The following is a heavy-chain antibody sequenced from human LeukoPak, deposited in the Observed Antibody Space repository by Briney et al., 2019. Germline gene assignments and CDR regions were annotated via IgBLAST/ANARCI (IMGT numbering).Heavy chain of an antibody. CDR2: NNPNSGGT. CDR3: ARDLRYYDSSGYSHDAFDI. Sequence: GASVKVSCKASGYTFTGYYMHWVRQAPGQGLEWMGWNNPNSGGTNYAQKFQGRVTMTRDTSISTAYMELSRLRSDDTAVYYCARDLRYYDSSGYSHDAFDIWGQGTMVTVSS. CDR1: GYTFTGYY. J-gene: IGHJ3*02. D-gene: IGHD3-22*01. V-gene: IGHV1-2*02.